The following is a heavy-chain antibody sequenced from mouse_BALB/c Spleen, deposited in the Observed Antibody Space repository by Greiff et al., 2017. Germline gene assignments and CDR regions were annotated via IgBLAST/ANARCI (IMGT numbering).Heavy chain of an antibody. Sequence: LQQSGAELVKPGASVKMSCKASGYTFTSYNMHWVKQTPGQGLEWIGAIYPGNGDTSYNQKFKGKATLTADKSSSTAYMQLSSLTSEDSAVYYCARPRDGFDYWGQGTTLTVSS. D-gene: IGHD2-3*01. CDR2: IYPGNGDT. V-gene: IGHV1-12*01. J-gene: IGHJ2*01. CDR1: GYTFTSYN. CDR3: ARPRDGFDY.